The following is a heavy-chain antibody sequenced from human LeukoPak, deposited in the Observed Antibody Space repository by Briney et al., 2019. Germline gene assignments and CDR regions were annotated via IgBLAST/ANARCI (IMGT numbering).Heavy chain of an antibody. CDR1: GYIFTTSA. CDR3: TTSVSEGDEDGILTGFNY. CDR2: INAGNGNT. J-gene: IGHJ4*02. Sequence: ASVKVSCKASGYIFTTSAIYWVRQAPGQRPEWMGWINAGNGNTKYSQKFQDRVSLTRDTSASAAYMELSRLTPEDTAVYYCTTSVSEGDEDGILTGFNYWGQGTLVTVSS. D-gene: IGHD3-9*01. V-gene: IGHV1-3*01.